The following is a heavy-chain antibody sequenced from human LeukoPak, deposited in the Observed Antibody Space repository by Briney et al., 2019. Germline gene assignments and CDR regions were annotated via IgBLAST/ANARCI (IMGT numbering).Heavy chain of an antibody. CDR1: GGSISSYY. D-gene: IGHD6-13*01. CDR3: ARRGSSWYYAFDI. V-gene: IGHV4-59*08. CDR2: IYYSGST. Sequence: PSETLSLTCTVSGGSISSYYWSWIRQPPGKGLEWIGYIYYSGSTNYNPSLKSRATISVDTSKNQFSLKLSSVTAADTAVYYCARRGSSWYYAFDIWGQGTMVTVSS. J-gene: IGHJ3*02.